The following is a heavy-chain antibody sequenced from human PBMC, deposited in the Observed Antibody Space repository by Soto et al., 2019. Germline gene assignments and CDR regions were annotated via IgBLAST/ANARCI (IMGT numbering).Heavy chain of an antibody. CDR1: GGSISSGDYY. Sequence: SETLSLTCTVSGGSISSGDYYWSWIRQPSGKGLEWIGYIYYSGSTYYNPSLKSRVTISVDTSKNQFSLKLSSVTAADTAVYYCARKTYYDFWSGYLFDYWGQGTLVTVSS. CDR2: IYYSGST. D-gene: IGHD3-3*01. V-gene: IGHV4-30-4*01. J-gene: IGHJ4*02. CDR3: ARKTYYDFWSGYLFDY.